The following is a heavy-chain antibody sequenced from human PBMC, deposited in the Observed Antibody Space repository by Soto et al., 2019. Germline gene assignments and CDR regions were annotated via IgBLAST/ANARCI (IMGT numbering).Heavy chain of an antibody. V-gene: IGHV4-34*01. D-gene: IGHD2-2*01. Sequence: QVQLQQWGAGLLKPSETLSLTCAVYGGSFSGYYWSWIRQPPGKGLEWIGEINHSGSTNYNPSLKSRVTISVDTSKNQYSLKLSSVTAADTDVYYCARGPPVTIVVVPAARGSPNFDYWGQGTLVTVSS. CDR1: GGSFSGYY. CDR2: INHSGST. CDR3: ARGPPVTIVVVPAARGSPNFDY. J-gene: IGHJ4*02.